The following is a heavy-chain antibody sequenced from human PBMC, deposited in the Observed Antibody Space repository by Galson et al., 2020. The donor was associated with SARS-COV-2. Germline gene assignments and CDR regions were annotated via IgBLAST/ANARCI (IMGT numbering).Heavy chain of an antibody. CDR2: ISGSSSTI. CDR3: AREGSRGFDFLIFIPLWFDR. Sequence: GGSLRLSCAASGFTFSSYNMNWVRQAPGKGLEWVSYISGSSSTIYYADSVKGRFTISRDNAKNSLYLQMNSLRAEDTAVYYCAREGSRGFDFLIFIPLWFDRWGQGTLVTVAS. CDR1: GFTFSSYN. V-gene: IGHV3-48*01. J-gene: IGHJ5*02. D-gene: IGHD3-9*01.